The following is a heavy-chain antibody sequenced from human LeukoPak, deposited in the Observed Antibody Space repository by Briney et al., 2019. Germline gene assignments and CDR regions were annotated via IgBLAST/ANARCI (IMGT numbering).Heavy chain of an antibody. D-gene: IGHD1-26*01. V-gene: IGHV4-59*08. CDR3: ARHGSGSRYFDY. Sequence: SETLSLTCTVSGGSISSYYWSWIRQPPGKGLEWIGYIYYSGSTNYSPSLTSRATISVDTSKNQFSLNLRSVTAADTAVYYCARHGSGSRYFDYWGQGTLVTISS. J-gene: IGHJ4*02. CDR2: IYYSGST. CDR1: GGSISSYY.